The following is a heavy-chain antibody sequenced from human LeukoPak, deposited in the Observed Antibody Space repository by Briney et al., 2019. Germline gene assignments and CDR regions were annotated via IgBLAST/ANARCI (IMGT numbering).Heavy chain of an antibody. CDR1: GFTFSSYA. Sequence: GGSLRLSYPASGFTFSSYAMSWVRQAPGKGLEWVSAISGSGGSTYYADSVKGRFTISRDNSKNTLYLQMNSLRAEDTAVYYCAKSPQAVLRFLEWLSSYYFDYWGQGTLVTVSS. CDR2: ISGSGGST. V-gene: IGHV3-23*01. D-gene: IGHD3-3*01. J-gene: IGHJ4*02. CDR3: AKSPQAVLRFLEWLSSYYFDY.